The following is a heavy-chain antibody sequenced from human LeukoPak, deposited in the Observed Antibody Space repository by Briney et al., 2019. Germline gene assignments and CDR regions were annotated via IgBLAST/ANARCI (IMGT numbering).Heavy chain of an antibody. CDR3: ARADSSGTPNLS. CDR1: GYTFTSYG. V-gene: IGHV1-18*01. J-gene: IGHJ4*02. D-gene: IGHD3-22*01. CDR2: ISAYNGNT. Sequence: ASVKVSCKASGYTFTSYGISWVRQAPGQGLEWMGWISAYNGNTNYAQKLQGRVSMTTDTSTSTAYMELRSLRSDDTAVYYCARADSSGTPNLSWGQGTLVTVSS.